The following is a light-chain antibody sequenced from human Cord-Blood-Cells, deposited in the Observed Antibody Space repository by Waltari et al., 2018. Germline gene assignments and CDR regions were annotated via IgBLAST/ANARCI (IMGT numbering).Light chain of an antibody. J-gene: IGLJ1*01. Sequence: QSALTQPRSVSGSPGQSVTISCTGTSSAVGGYNYVSWYQQHPVKAPKLMISDVSKRPSGVPDRFSGSKSGNTASLTISGLQAEDEADYYCCSYAGSYTFVFGTGTKVTVL. CDR3: CSYAGSYTFV. CDR2: DVS. CDR1: SSAVGGYNY. V-gene: IGLV2-11*01.